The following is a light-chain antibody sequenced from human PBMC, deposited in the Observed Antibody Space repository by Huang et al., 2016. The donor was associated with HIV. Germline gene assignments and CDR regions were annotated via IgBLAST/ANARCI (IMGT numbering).Light chain of an antibody. CDR3: HQSSSLPYT. V-gene: IGKV6-21*02. CDR2: YAS. J-gene: IGKJ2*01. Sequence: EIVLTQSPYFQSVTPKEKITITCRASQNIGNSLHWYQQKPDQSPQLLIKYASQTISGVPSRFSGSGSGTDFTLTINTPEAGDAATYYCHQSSSLPYTFGQGTKLEIK. CDR1: QNIGNS.